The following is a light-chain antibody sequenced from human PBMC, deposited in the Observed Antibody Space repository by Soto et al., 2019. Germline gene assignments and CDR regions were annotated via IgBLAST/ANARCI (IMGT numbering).Light chain of an antibody. CDR1: QSVLYSSNNKNY. J-gene: IGKJ5*01. CDR3: QQYNDRPPIT. V-gene: IGKV4-1*01. Sequence: DIVMTQSPDSLAVSLGESATINCKSSQSVLYSSNNKNYLAWYQQKPGQPPKLLIYWASTREYGVPDRFSGSGSGTDFTLTISSLQAEDVAVYYCQQYNDRPPITFGHGTRLEIK. CDR2: WAS.